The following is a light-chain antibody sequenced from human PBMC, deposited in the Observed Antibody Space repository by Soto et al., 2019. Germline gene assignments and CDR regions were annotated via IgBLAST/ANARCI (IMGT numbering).Light chain of an antibody. CDR2: GAS. V-gene: IGKV3-20*01. Sequence: ETVLTQSPATLSVSPGETATLSCTTSQGLNRNLAWYQQKLGQAPRVLIYGASSRATGIPDRFSGSGSGTDFTLTISRLEPEDFAVYYCQQYGNSIPITFGQGTRLEI. J-gene: IGKJ5*01. CDR3: QQYGNSIPIT. CDR1: QGLNRN.